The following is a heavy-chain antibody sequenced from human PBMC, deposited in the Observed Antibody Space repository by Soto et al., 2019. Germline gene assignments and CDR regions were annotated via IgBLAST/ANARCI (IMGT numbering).Heavy chain of an antibody. V-gene: IGHV1-3*01. CDR2: INAGNGNT. J-gene: IGHJ4*02. D-gene: IGHD3-22*01. Sequence: QVQLVQSGAEVKKPGASVKVSCKASGYTFTSYVLHWVRQAPGQRLEWMGWINAGNGNTKYSQKFQGRVTITRDTSASTAYMELSSLRSEDTAVYYCARVWARYYDRSGPAGYWGQGTLVTVSS. CDR3: ARVWARYYDRSGPAGY. CDR1: GYTFTSYV.